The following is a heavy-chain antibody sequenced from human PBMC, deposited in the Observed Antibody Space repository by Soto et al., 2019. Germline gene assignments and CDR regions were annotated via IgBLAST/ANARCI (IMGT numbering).Heavy chain of an antibody. Sequence: EVQLVESGGGLVQPGRSLRLSCAASGFTFDDYAMHWVRQAPGKGLEWVSGISWNSGSIGYADSVKGRFTISRDNAKNSLYLQMNSLRAEDTALYYCAKDHYSGSYCGWFDPWGQGALVTVSS. D-gene: IGHD1-26*01. V-gene: IGHV3-9*01. J-gene: IGHJ5*02. CDR3: AKDHYSGSYCGWFDP. CDR1: GFTFDDYA. CDR2: ISWNSGSI.